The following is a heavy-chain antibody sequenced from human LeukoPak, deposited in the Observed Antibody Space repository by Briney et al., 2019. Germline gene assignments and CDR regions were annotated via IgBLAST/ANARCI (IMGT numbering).Heavy chain of an antibody. D-gene: IGHD6-19*01. Sequence: GGSLRLSCAAPGFIFDNCAIHWVRQAPGKGLEWVSLISGDGGSTFYADSVRGRFTISRDNTRKSLTLQMSSLRSEDTALYYCARESETSGWYDYWGQGTPVTVSS. CDR1: GFIFDNCA. J-gene: IGHJ4*02. V-gene: IGHV3-43*02. CDR3: ARESETSGWYDY. CDR2: ISGDGGST.